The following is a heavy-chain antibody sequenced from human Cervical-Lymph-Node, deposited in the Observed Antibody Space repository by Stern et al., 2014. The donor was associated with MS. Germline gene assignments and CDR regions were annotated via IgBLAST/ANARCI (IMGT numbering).Heavy chain of an antibody. D-gene: IGHD7-27*01. CDR2: YANSGNI. CDR3: ARDNWGSLDY. Sequence: QVQLQESGPGLVKPSETLSLTCTVSGVSISDYTWGWVRQPPGKWLEWIGDYANSGNINYNPSLKSRVTISVDTSKNQCSLKLSSVTAADTAIYFCARDNWGSLDYWGQGILVTVSS. CDR1: GVSISDYT. V-gene: IGHV4-59*01. J-gene: IGHJ4*02.